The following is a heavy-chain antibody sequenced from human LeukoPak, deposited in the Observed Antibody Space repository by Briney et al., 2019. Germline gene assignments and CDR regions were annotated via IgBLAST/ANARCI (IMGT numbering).Heavy chain of an antibody. V-gene: IGHV3-23*01. J-gene: IGHJ3*01. CDR3: AKRHIAALGGDAFDA. CDR2: ISASGGTP. CDR1: GFTFRNYA. D-gene: IGHD5-12*01. Sequence: GGSLRLSCAASGFTFRNYAMSWVRQAPGKGLEWVSAISASGGTPYYADSVKGRFTISRDSSQNTLYLQMNSLRAEDTAVYYCAKRHIAALGGDAFDAWGQGTMVTVSS.